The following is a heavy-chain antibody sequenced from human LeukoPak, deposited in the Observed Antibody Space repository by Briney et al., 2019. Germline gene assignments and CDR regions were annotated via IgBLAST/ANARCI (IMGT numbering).Heavy chain of an antibody. J-gene: IGHJ4*02. D-gene: IGHD3-10*01. CDR3: AKDRGWFGEEGFDY. CDR1: GFTFDYYA. Sequence: GGSLILSWAASGFTFDYYAMHWLQQAASKGLEWVSGISWNSGSIGYADSVKGRFTISRDNAKNSLYLQMNRLRAEDTAFYYCAKDRGWFGEEGFDYWGQGTLVTVSS. CDR2: ISWNSGSI. V-gene: IGHV3-9*01.